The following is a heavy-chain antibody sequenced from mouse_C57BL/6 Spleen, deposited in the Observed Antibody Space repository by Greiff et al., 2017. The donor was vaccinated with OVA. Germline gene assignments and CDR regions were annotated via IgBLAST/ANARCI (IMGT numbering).Heavy chain of an antibody. Sequence: QVQLQQSGAELVMPGASVKLSCKASGYTFTSYWMHWVKQRPGQGLEWIGEIDPSDSYTNYNQKFKGKSTLTVDKSSSTAYMQLSSLTSEDSAVYYCASITTDAMDYWGQGTSVTVAS. J-gene: IGHJ4*01. V-gene: IGHV1-69*01. CDR2: IDPSDSYT. D-gene: IGHD1-1*01. CDR1: GYTFTSYW. CDR3: ASITTDAMDY.